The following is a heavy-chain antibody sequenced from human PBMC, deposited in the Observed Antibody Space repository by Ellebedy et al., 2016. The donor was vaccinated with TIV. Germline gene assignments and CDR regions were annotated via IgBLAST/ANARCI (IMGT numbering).Heavy chain of an antibody. J-gene: IGHJ5*02. CDR2: IKSDSSST. Sequence: GESLKISXVASGFTFGRYWMHWARQAPGNKLVWVSRIKSDSSSTTYADSVKGRFTTSRDNARNTLYLQMNSLRGEDTAVYFCARDRGDYSISGPWGQGTLVTVSS. V-gene: IGHV3-74*01. D-gene: IGHD4-11*01. CDR3: ARDRGDYSISGP. CDR1: GFTFGRYW.